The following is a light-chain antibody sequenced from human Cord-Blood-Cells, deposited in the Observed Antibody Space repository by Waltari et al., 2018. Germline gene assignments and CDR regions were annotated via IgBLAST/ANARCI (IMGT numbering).Light chain of an antibody. CDR1: SSYVGSYNL. V-gene: IGLV2-23*01. CDR2: EGS. CDR3: CSYAGSSTYV. Sequence: SALTQPASVSGSPGQSTTISCTGTSSYVGSYNLASWYQQHPGKAPQLMSYEGSKRPSGVSIRFSGSKSGNTASLTISGLQAEDEADYYCCSYAGSSTYVFGTGTKVTVL. J-gene: IGLJ1*01.